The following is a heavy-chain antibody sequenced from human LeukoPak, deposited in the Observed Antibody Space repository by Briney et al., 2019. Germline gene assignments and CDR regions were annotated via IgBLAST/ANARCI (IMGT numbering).Heavy chain of an antibody. V-gene: IGHV4-59*12. J-gene: IGHJ6*03. Sequence: PSETLSLTCTVSGGSISSYYWSWIRQPPGKGLEWIGYIYYSGSTNYNPSLKSRVTISVDTSKNQFSLKLSSVTAADTAVYYCARSGYCSSTSCYINYYYYMDVWGKGTTVTVSS. CDR1: GGSISSYY. CDR3: ARSGYCSSTSCYINYYYYMDV. CDR2: IYYSGST. D-gene: IGHD2-2*02.